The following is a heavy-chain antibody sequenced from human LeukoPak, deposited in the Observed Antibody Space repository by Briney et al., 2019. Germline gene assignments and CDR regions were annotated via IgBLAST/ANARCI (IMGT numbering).Heavy chain of an antibody. D-gene: IGHD5-18*01. CDR3: ARAVSGYNYGFLY. V-gene: IGHV4-59*01. CDR1: GGSISSYH. Sequence: SETLSLTCTVSGGSISSYHWSWIRQPPGKGLEWIGYIYYSGSTNYNPSLKSRVTISVDTSKNQFSLKLSSVTAADTAVYYCARAVSGYNYGFLYWGQGTLVTVSS. J-gene: IGHJ4*02. CDR2: IYYSGST.